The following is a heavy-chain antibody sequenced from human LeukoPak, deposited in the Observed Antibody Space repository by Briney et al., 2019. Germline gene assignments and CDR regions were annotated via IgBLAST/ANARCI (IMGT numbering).Heavy chain of an antibody. CDR3: ARDGYSGYDWPQYFDY. J-gene: IGHJ4*02. CDR2: IYTSGST. CDR1: GVSISSYY. V-gene: IGHV4-4*07. Sequence: SETLSLTCTVSGVSISSYYWSWIRQPAGKGLEWIGRIYTSGSTNYNPSLKSRVTMSVDTSKNQFSLKLSSVTAADTAVYYCARDGYSGYDWPQYFDYWGQGTLVTVSS. D-gene: IGHD5-12*01.